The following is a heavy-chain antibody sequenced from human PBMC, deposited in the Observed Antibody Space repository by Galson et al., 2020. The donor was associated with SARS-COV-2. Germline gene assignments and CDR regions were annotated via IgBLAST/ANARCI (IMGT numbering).Heavy chain of an antibody. CDR1: GFTFSTSW. V-gene: IGHV3-7*05. D-gene: IGHD3-22*01. J-gene: IGHJ5*02. CDR2: INQHGSEK. Sequence: GGSLRLSCAASGFTFSTSWMAWVRQAPGKGLEWVANINQHGSEKYYVDSVKGRFTISRDNTKNSLYLQMSSLRAEDTAVYYCARVLGGGYDSSGYAQNWFDPWGQGTLVTVSS. CDR3: ARVLGGGYDSSGYAQNWFDP.